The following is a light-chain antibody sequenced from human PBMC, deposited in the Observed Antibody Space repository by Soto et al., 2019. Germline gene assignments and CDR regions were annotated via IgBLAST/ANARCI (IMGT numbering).Light chain of an antibody. CDR2: EGS. CDR3: CSYAGGSTFT. Sequence: QSALTQPASVSGSPGQSITISCTGTSSDVGSYNLVSWYQQHPGKAPKLMIYEGSKRPSGVSNRFSGSKSGNTASLTISGLQAEDEADYYCCSYAGGSTFTFGGGTKLTVL. V-gene: IGLV2-23*03. CDR1: SSDVGSYNL. J-gene: IGLJ3*02.